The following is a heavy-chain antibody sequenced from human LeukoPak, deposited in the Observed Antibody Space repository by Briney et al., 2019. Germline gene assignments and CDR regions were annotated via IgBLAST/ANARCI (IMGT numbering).Heavy chain of an antibody. J-gene: IGHJ4*02. V-gene: IGHV4-61*02. CDR2: IYTSGST. Sequence: SQTLSLTCTVSGGSISSGSYYWSWIRQPAGKGLEWIGRIYTSGSTNYNPSLKSRVTISVDTSKNQFSLKLSSVTAADTAVYYCARVVPAAMGGGYFDYWGQETLVTVSS. D-gene: IGHD2-2*01. CDR1: GGSISSGSYY. CDR3: ARVVPAAMGGGYFDY.